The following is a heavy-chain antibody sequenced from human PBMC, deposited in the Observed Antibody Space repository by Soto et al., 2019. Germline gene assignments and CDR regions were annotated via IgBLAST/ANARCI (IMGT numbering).Heavy chain of an antibody. Sequence: SVKVSCKASGGTFSSYAISWVRQAPGQGLEWMGGIIPIFGTANYAQKFQGRVTITADESTSTAYMELSSLRSEDTAVYYCARAYYYDSSGYQYYFDYWGQGTLVTVSS. J-gene: IGHJ4*02. CDR3: ARAYYYDSSGYQYYFDY. CDR2: IIPIFGTA. V-gene: IGHV1-69*13. D-gene: IGHD3-22*01. CDR1: GGTFSSYA.